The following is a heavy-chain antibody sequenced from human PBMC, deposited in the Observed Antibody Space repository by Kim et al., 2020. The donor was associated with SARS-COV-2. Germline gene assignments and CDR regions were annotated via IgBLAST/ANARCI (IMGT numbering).Heavy chain of an antibody. CDR3: ARAGIGYCSSTSCYSHHYYYYYGMDV. CDR2: INHSGST. V-gene: IGHV4-34*01. Sequence: SETLSLTCAVYGGSFSGYYWSWIRQPPGKGLEWIGEINHSGSTNYNPSLKSRVTISVDTSKNQFSLKLSSVTAADTAVYYCARAGIGYCSSTSCYSHHYYYYYGMDVWGQGTTVTVSS. D-gene: IGHD2-2*01. J-gene: IGHJ6*02. CDR1: GGSFSGYY.